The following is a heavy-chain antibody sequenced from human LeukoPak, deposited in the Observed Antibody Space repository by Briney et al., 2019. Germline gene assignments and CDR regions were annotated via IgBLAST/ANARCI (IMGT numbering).Heavy chain of an antibody. Sequence: GASVKVSCKASGYTFTSYDINWVLQATGQGLEWMGWMNPNSGNTGYAQKFQGRVTMTRNTSISTAYMELSSLRSEDTAVYYCARGVAMAPYYYYMDVWGKGTTVTVSS. J-gene: IGHJ6*03. D-gene: IGHD2-2*01. CDR2: MNPNSGNT. CDR1: GYTFTSYD. V-gene: IGHV1-8*01. CDR3: ARGVAMAPYYYYMDV.